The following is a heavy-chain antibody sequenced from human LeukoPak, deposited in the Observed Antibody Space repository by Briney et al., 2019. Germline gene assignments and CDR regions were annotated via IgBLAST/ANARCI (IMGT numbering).Heavy chain of an antibody. Sequence: PGGSLRLSCAASGFTFSSYWMHWVRQAPAKGLVWVSRINSDGSRTTYADSVKGRFTISRDNAKNTLYLQMNSLRAEDTAVYYCARVGARLGAFDIWGQGTMVTVSS. CDR1: GFTFSSYW. D-gene: IGHD6-25*01. CDR2: INSDGSRT. J-gene: IGHJ3*02. CDR3: ARVGARLGAFDI. V-gene: IGHV3-74*01.